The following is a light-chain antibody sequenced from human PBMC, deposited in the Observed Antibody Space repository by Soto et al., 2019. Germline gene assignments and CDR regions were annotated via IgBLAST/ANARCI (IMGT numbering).Light chain of an antibody. CDR1: QSVSSSY. V-gene: IGKV3-20*01. J-gene: IGKJ1*01. CDR2: GAS. CDR3: QQYGSSPRT. Sequence: EIVLTQSPGTLSLSPGERATLSCRASQSVSSSYLAWYQQKPGQAPRLLTYGASSRATGIPDRFSGIGSGTDFTLTISRLEPEDFAVYYCQQYGSSPRTFGQGTKVDIK.